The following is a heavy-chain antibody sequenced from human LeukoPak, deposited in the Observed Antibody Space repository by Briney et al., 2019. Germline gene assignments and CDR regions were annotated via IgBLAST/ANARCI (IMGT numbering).Heavy chain of an antibody. CDR2: INPSGGST. D-gene: IGHD5-18*01. CDR1: GYTFTGYY. Sequence: ASVKVSCKASGYTFTGYYMHWVRQAPGQGLEWMGIINPSGGSTSYAQKFQGRVTMTRDMSTSTVYMELSSLRSEDTAVYYCARSFPHGYSYANDAFDIWGQGTMVTVSS. J-gene: IGHJ3*02. CDR3: ARSFPHGYSYANDAFDI. V-gene: IGHV1-46*01.